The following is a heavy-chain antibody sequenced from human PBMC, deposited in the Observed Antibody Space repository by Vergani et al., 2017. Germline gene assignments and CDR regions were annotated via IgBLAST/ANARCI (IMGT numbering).Heavy chain of an antibody. CDR2: ISSSGSTI. D-gene: IGHD6-19*01. V-gene: IGHV3-11*01. CDR1: GFTFSDYY. Sequence: QVQLVESGGGLVKPGGSLRLSCAASGFTFSDYYMSWIRQAPGKGREWVSYISSSGSTINYADSVKGRFTISRENAKNSLYLQMNGLRAEDTAVYYCAKGRTVAGLWAFDIWGQGTMVTVSS. J-gene: IGHJ3*02. CDR3: AKGRTVAGLWAFDI.